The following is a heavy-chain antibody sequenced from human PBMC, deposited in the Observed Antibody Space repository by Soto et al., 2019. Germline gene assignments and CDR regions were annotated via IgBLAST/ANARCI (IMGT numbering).Heavy chain of an antibody. CDR1: GFTFSSYA. D-gene: IGHD2-2*01. CDR3: ARGPSSLTRFED. CDR2: ISYDGSNK. Sequence: SLRLSCAASGFTFSSYAMHWVRQAPGKGLESVAVISYDGSNKYYADSVKGRFTISRDNSKNTLYLQMNSLRAEDTAVYYCARGPSSLTRFEDWGQGTLVTVSS. J-gene: IGHJ4*02. V-gene: IGHV3-30-3*01.